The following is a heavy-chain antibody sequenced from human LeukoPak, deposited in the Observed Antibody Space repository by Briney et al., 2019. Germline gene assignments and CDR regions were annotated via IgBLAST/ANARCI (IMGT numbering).Heavy chain of an antibody. D-gene: IGHD5-18*01. CDR2: IYYSGST. J-gene: IGHJ4*02. CDR3: ARAGSGYSYGFRAFFDY. V-gene: IGHV4-31*03. Sequence: SQTLSLTCTVSGGSISSGGYYWSWIRQHPGKGLEWIGYIYYSGSTYYNPSLKSRVTISVDTSKNQFSLKLSSVTAADTAVYYWARAGSGYSYGFRAFFDYGGQGPLVTVSS. CDR1: GGSISSGGYY.